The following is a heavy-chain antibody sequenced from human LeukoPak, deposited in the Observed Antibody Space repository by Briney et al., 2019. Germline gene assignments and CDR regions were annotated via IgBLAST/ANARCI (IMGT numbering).Heavy chain of an antibody. Sequence: ASVKVSCKASGGSFSTYGTSWVRQATGQGLEWMGGIIPIIGTPKFAQKFQGRVTITTDEVTTTVYMELSRLRLEDTAVYYCARDLMVRGARGHWGEGALVTVSS. CDR2: IIPIIGTP. J-gene: IGHJ4*02. D-gene: IGHD3-10*01. CDR1: GGSFSTYG. CDR3: ARDLMVRGARGH. V-gene: IGHV1-69*05.